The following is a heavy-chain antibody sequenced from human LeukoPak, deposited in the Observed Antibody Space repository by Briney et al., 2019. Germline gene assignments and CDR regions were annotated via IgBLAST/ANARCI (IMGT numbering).Heavy chain of an antibody. CDR1: GGSISSYY. V-gene: IGHV4-59*04. D-gene: IGHD5-18*01. Sequence: SETLSLTCTVSGGSISSYYWSWIRQPPGKGLEWIGYIYYSGSSYYNPSLKSRVTISVHTSKNQFSLKLSSVTAADTAVYYCARHVDTATDYFDYWGQGTLVTVSS. CDR3: ARHVDTATDYFDY. J-gene: IGHJ4*02. CDR2: IYYSGSS.